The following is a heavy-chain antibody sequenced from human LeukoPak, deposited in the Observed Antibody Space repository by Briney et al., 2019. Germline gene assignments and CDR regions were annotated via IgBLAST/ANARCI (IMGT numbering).Heavy chain of an antibody. D-gene: IGHD3-22*01. CDR3: AKVYDSSGYYYSRAFDI. Sequence: GGSLRLSCAASGFTFSSYALSWVRQAPGKGLEWVSVISGSGDRTFYADSVKGRFTISRDNSKNTLFLQMNSLRAEDTAVYYCAKVYDSSGYYYSRAFDIWGQGTMVTVSS. CDR1: GFTFSSYA. CDR2: ISGSGDRT. V-gene: IGHV3-23*01. J-gene: IGHJ3*02.